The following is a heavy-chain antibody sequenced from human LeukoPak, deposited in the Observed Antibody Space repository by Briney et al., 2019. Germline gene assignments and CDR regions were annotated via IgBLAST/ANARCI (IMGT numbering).Heavy chain of an antibody. CDR3: AREGRGQLLLFWFDP. CDR2: ISYDGSNK. CDR1: GLTFGGYA. J-gene: IGHJ5*02. Sequence: GGSLRLSCAASGLTFGGYARHGSGRAQGRGRGGVEVISYDGSNKYYADSVKGRFTISRDNSKNTLYLQMNSLRAEDTAVYYCAREGRGQLLLFWFDPWGQGTLVTVSS. V-gene: IGHV3-30-3*01. D-gene: IGHD2-2*01.